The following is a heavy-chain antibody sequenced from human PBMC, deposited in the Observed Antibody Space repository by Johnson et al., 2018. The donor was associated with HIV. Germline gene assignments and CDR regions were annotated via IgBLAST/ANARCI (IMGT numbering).Heavy chain of an antibody. J-gene: IGHJ3*02. D-gene: IGHD3-16*01. CDR1: GFTFSSYG. V-gene: IGHV3-33*06. CDR3: AKDRTNWGYDAFDI. Sequence: QVQLVESGGGVVQPGRSLRLSCAASGFTFSSYGMHWVRQAPGKGLAWVAGVWYDGSNKSYADSVKGRFTIFRAHSDNTLFLQMNRLRAEYAAVYYCAKDRTNWGYDAFDIWGQGTMVTVSS. CDR2: VWYDGSNK.